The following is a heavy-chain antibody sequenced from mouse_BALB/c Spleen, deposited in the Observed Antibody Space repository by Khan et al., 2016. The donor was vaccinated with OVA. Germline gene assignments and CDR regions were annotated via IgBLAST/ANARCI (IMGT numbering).Heavy chain of an antibody. J-gene: IGHJ3*01. V-gene: IGHV3-6*02. D-gene: IGHD1-2*01. CDR1: GYSITSGYY. Sequence: EVQLQESGPGLVKPSQSLSLTCSVTGYSITSGYYWNWIRQFPGNKLEWMGYISYDGSNNYNPSLKNRISINRDTSENQFFLTLNSVTTEDTATYYCTRDKNYYGYLAYGGQGTLVTVSA. CDR2: ISYDGSN. CDR3: TRDKNYYGYLAY.